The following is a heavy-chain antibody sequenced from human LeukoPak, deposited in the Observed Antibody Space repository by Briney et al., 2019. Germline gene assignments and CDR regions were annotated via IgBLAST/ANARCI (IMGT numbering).Heavy chain of an antibody. CDR3: AREPKSGDYDFWSGSIN. D-gene: IGHD3-3*01. CDR1: GGTFSSYA. V-gene: IGHV1-69*05. CDR2: IIPIFGTA. J-gene: IGHJ4*02. Sequence: HWASVKVSCKASGGTFSSYAISWVRQAPGQGLEWMGGIIPIFGTANYAQKFQGRVTITTDESTSTAYMELSSLRSEDTAVYYCAREPKSGDYDFWSGSINWGQGTLVTVSS.